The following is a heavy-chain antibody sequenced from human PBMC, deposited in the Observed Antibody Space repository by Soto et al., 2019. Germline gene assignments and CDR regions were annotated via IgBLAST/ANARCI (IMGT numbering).Heavy chain of an antibody. CDR1: GSIFRGYG. J-gene: IGHJ4*02. CDR2: IRYDGSNI. D-gene: IGHD2-15*01. V-gene: IGHV3-33*01. Sequence: GGSLRLSCAASGSIFRGYGMHWVRQAPGKGLEWVAVIRYDGSNINYADSVMGRFTISRDNSKNTLYLEMNSLRAEDTAVYYCARDGISGTSLRGYLDSWGQGNLVTVSS. CDR3: ARDGISGTSLRGYLDS.